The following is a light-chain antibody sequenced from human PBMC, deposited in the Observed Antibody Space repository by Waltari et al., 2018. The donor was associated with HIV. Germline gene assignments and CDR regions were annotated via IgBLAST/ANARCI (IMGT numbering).Light chain of an antibody. V-gene: IGKV1-27*01. CDR1: RDIANF. CDR3: QKFNTATLT. Sequence: WVGDSVIITCRSSRDIANFLAWYQHKAGEAPKLLIYAASPLQFGVQSRFSGSGSGTDLILTITSLHPEDVATYYCQKFNTATLTFGGGTKVQIK. J-gene: IGKJ4*01. CDR2: AAS.